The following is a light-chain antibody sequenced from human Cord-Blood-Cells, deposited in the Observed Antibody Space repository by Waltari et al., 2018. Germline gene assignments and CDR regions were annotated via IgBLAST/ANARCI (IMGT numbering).Light chain of an antibody. Sequence: QTAMTQPLSVSGSPGQSVTISCTGSSSDVGAYHSVSWCQPHPGKAPKLIIYDVSKRPSGVPDLFSGSKSGNPASLTISGPQAEDEADYYCCSFAGSYTGVFGGGTKLTV. CDR3: CSFAGSYTGV. V-gene: IGLV2-11*01. CDR2: DVS. J-gene: IGLJ3*02. CDR1: SSDVGAYHS.